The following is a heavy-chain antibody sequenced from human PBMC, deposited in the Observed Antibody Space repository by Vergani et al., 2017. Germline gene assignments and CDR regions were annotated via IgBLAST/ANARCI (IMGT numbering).Heavy chain of an antibody. CDR2: ISGSGGST. D-gene: IGHD1-26*01. CDR1: GFTFSSYA. V-gene: IGHV3-23*01. Sequence: EVQLLESGGGLVQPGGSLRLSCAASGFTFSSYAMSWVRQAPGKGLEWVSAISGSGGSTYYADSVKGRFTISRDNSKNTMYLQMTSLRAEDTTVYYCAKDRLEIGGATTIDYWGQGTLVTVSS. J-gene: IGHJ4*02. CDR3: AKDRLEIGGATTIDY.